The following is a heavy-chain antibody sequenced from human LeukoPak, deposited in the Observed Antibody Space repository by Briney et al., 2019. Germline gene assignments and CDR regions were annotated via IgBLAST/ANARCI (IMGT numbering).Heavy chain of an antibody. D-gene: IGHD3/OR15-3a*01. J-gene: IGHJ3*02. CDR3: ARVFVGLVGGGDI. CDR1: GGSISSSSYY. CDR2: IYYSGST. V-gene: IGHV4-39*07. Sequence: SETLSLTCTVSGGSISSSSYYWGWIRQPPGKGLEWIGSIYYSGSTYYNPSLKSRVTISVDTSKNQFSLKLSSVTAADTAVYYCARVFVGLVGGGDIWGQGTMVTDSS.